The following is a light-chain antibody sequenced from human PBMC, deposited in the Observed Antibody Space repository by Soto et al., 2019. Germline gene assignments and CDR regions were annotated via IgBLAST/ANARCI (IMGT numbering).Light chain of an antibody. Sequence: DIQMTQSPSTLSASVGDRVTITCRASQSISIWLAWYQQKPGKAPKLLIYKASSLESGVPSRFSGSGSGTEFTLTISSLQPDDFATYYCQQYNSYLYTFGQGTNLEIK. V-gene: IGKV1-5*03. J-gene: IGKJ2*01. CDR2: KAS. CDR3: QQYNSYLYT. CDR1: QSISIW.